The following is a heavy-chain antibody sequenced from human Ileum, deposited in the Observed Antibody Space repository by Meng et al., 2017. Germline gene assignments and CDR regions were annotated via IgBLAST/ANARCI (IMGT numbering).Heavy chain of an antibody. CDR1: GVSISSNVNY. V-gene: IGHV4-31*01. CDR3: ARNDLAFWYFDL. CDR2: MYYSGST. D-gene: IGHD3-3*01. Sequence: QGPLRGSGPGLVRPSQTLPLTCIVSGVSISSNVNYWSWIRQHPGKGLEWLGYMYYSGSTYYNPSINTPITISLDTSKNQFSLRLDSVTAADTAVYFRARNDLAFWYFDLWGRGTLVTVSS. J-gene: IGHJ2*01.